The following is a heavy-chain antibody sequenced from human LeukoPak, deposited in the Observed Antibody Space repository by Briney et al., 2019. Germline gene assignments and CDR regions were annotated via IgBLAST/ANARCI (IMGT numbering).Heavy chain of an antibody. Sequence: GESLKISCKGSGYSFTSYWIGWVRQMPGKGLEWMGIIYPGDSDTRYSPSFQGQVTISADKSISTAYLQWSSLKASDTAMYYCARCGYYDFWSGQYYYYYMDVWGKGTTVTVSS. CDR3: ARCGYYDFWSGQYYYYYMDV. V-gene: IGHV5-51*01. CDR1: GYSFTSYW. CDR2: IYPGDSDT. D-gene: IGHD3-3*01. J-gene: IGHJ6*03.